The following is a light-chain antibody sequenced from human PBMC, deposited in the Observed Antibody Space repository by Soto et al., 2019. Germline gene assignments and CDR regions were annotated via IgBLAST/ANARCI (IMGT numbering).Light chain of an antibody. CDR2: DAS. CDR1: QSVSSC. V-gene: IGKV3-11*01. CDR3: QQRSSWPRT. Sequence: EIVLTQSPATLSSSPGERATLSCRASQSVSSCLAWYQQKPGQAPRLLIYDASNRATGVPARFSGSGSGTDFTLTISSLEPEDFAVYYCQQRSSWPRTFGQGTRLEIK. J-gene: IGKJ5*01.